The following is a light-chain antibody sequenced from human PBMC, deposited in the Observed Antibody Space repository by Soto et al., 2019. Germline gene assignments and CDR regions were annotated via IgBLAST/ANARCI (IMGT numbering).Light chain of an antibody. Sequence: EVVLTQSPGTLSLSPGARVTLSCSASQFVSSTYLAWYQQRPGQAPRLLIYGASSRATGIPDRFSGGGSETDFTLTISRLESNESAVYDCQQYGISPFTFGGGTKVAI. CDR3: QQYGISPFT. V-gene: IGKV3-20*01. J-gene: IGKJ4*01. CDR2: GAS. CDR1: QFVSSTY.